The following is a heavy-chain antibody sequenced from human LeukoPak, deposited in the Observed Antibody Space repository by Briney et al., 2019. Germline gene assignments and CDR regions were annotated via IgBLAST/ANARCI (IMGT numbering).Heavy chain of an antibody. D-gene: IGHD2-2*01. CDR1: GFIVSSTY. Sequence: GGSLRLSCAGFGFIVSSTYMSWVRQAPGKGLEWVSYISSSGSTIYYADSVKGRFTISRDNAKNSLYLQMNSLRAEDTAVYYCARAAMGDFDYWGQGTLVTVSS. CDR2: ISSSGSTI. V-gene: IGHV3-11*01. CDR3: ARAAMGDFDY. J-gene: IGHJ4*02.